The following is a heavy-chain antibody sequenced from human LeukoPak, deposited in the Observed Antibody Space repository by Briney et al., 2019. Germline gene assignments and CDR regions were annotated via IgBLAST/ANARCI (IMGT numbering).Heavy chain of an antibody. CDR1: GYTFTSYY. J-gene: IGHJ4*02. Sequence: GASVKVSCKASGYTFTSYYMHWVRQAPGQGLEWMGIINPSGGSTSYAQKFQGRVTMTRDTSTSTVYMELSSLRSEDTAVYYCARHYYGSGSYYPYYFDYWGQGTLVTVSS. V-gene: IGHV1-46*01. CDR3: ARHYYGSGSYYPYYFDY. CDR2: INPSGGST. D-gene: IGHD3-10*01.